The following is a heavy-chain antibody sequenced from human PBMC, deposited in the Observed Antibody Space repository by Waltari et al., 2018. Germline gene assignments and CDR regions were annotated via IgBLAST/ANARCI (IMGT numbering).Heavy chain of an antibody. CDR1: GGSFSGYY. Sequence: QVQLQQWGAGLLKPSETLSLTCAVYGGSFSGYYWSWIRQPPGKGLEWIGEINHSGSTNYNPSLKSRVTISVDTSKNQFSLKLSSVTAADTAVYYCARGRVLRFLEWRPHMDVWGKGTTVTVSS. J-gene: IGHJ6*03. D-gene: IGHD3-3*01. CDR3: ARGRVLRFLEWRPHMDV. CDR2: INHSGST. V-gene: IGHV4-34*01.